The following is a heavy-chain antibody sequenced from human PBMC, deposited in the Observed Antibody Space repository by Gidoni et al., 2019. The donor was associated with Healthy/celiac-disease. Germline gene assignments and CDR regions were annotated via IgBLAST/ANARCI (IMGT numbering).Heavy chain of an antibody. CDR3: ARGMGMITFGVDAFDI. V-gene: IGHV3-21*01. Sequence: EVQLVESGGGLVKPGGSLRLSCAASGFPFSSYSMNWVRQAPGKGLEWVSSSSSSSSYIYYADSVKGRFTISRDNAKNSLYLQMNSLRAEDTAVYYCARGMGMITFGVDAFDIWGQGTMVTVSS. CDR1: GFPFSSYS. D-gene: IGHD3-16*01. J-gene: IGHJ3*02. CDR2: SSSSSSYI.